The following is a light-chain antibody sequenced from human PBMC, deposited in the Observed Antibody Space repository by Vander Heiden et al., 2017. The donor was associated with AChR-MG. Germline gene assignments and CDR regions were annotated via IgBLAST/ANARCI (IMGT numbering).Light chain of an antibody. Sequence: EIVLTQSPGTLPSFPGESAALSCGASQSVSSNHMAWYQQRPGQAPRLLIYAASIRATDIPDKFSGSGSGTDFTLTISRLEPEDFAVYYCQHDGSSTWTFGQGTKVDIK. CDR1: QSVSSNH. CDR2: AAS. CDR3: QHDGSSTWT. J-gene: IGKJ1*01. V-gene: IGKV3-20*01.